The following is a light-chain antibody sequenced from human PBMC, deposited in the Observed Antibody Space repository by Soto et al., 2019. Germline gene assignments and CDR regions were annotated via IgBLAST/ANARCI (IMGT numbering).Light chain of an antibody. CDR3: SSFNTSRLYV. CDR2: GVR. V-gene: IGLV2-14*01. CDR1: SNDIGSYDY. Sequence: QSALTQPASVSGSPGQSITISCTGTSNDIGSYDYVSWYQQHPGKAPRLLIHGVRTRPSGISSRFSASKSALTDSLTISGLQAEDEADYYCSSFNTSRLYVFGPGTKGT. J-gene: IGLJ1*01.